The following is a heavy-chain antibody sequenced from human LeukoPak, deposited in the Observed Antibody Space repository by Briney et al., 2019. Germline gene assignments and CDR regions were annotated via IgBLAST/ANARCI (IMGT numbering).Heavy chain of an antibody. J-gene: IGHJ3*02. CDR2: ISAYNGNT. V-gene: IGHV1-18*01. CDR1: GYTFTSYG. Sequence: ASVKVSCKASGYTFTSYGISWVRQAPGQGLEWMGWISAYNGNTNYAQKHQGRVTMTTDTSTSTAYMELRSLRSDDTAVYYCARCGDSSGYYSLADAFDIWGQGTMVTVSS. CDR3: ARCGDSSGYYSLADAFDI. D-gene: IGHD3-22*01.